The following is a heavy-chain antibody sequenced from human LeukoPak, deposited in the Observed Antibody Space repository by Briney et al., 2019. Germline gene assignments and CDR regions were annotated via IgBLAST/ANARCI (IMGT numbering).Heavy chain of an antibody. Sequence: SETLSLTCTVSGGSISSYYWSWIRQPPGKGLEWIGYVYYSGSTNYNPSLKSRVTISVDTSKNQFSLKLSSVTAADTAVYYCARTYYDFWSGYYTAYYYYYMDVWGKGTTVTVSS. J-gene: IGHJ6*03. V-gene: IGHV4-59*12. CDR2: VYYSGST. CDR1: GGSISSYY. D-gene: IGHD3-3*01. CDR3: ARTYYDFWSGYYTAYYYYYMDV.